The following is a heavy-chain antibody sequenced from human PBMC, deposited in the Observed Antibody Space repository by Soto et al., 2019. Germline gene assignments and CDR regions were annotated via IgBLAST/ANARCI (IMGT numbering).Heavy chain of an antibody. V-gene: IGHV4-30-4*01. CDR2: IYYSGST. CDR3: AREGSGYDHTFFDY. CDR1: GGSISSGGYY. Sequence: QVQLQESGPGLVKPSQTLSPTCTVSGGSISSGGYYWSWIRQPPGKGLEWIGYIYYSGSTYYNPSLKSRVTISVDTSKNQFSLKLSSVTAADTAVYYCAREGSGYDHTFFDYWGQGTLVTVSS. D-gene: IGHD5-12*01. J-gene: IGHJ4*02.